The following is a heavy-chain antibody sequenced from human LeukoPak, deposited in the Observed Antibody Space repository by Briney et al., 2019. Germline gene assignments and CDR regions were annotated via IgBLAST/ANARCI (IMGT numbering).Heavy chain of an antibody. J-gene: IGHJ5*02. CDR2: IIPILGIA. CDR1: GGTFSSYA. Sequence: SVKVSCKASGGTFSSYAISWVRQAPGQGLEWMGRIIPILGIANYAQKFQGRVTITADKSTSTAYMELSGLRSDDTDVYYCARDTTRDNWFDPWGQGTLVTVSS. V-gene: IGHV1-69*04. D-gene: IGHD1-26*01. CDR3: ARDTTRDNWFDP.